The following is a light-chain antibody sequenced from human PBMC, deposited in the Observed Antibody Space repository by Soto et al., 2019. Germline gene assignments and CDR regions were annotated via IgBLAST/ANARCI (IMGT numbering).Light chain of an antibody. J-gene: IGKJ4*01. CDR2: GAS. CDR3: HYFGESPP. Sequence: EVVLTQSPATLSLSPGERATLSCRASQGVSSGYLAWDQQRPGQAPRLLIYGASSRATGIPDRFSGSGSGTDFTLTISILDPEDFAVYYCHYFGESPPFGGGTKVEIK. V-gene: IGKV3-20*01. CDR1: QGVSSGY.